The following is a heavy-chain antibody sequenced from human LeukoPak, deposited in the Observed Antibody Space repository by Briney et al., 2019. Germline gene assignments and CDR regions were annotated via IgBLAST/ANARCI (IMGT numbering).Heavy chain of an antibody. CDR2: IYTSGST. CDR3: ARGNWNGDAFDI. CDR1: GGSISSYY. J-gene: IGHJ3*02. Sequence: SETLSLTCIVSGGSISSYYWNWIRQPAGKGLEWIGRIYTSGSTNYNPSLKSRVTMSVDTSKNLFSLKLSSVTAADTAVYFCARGNWNGDAFDIWGQGTMVTVSS. V-gene: IGHV4-4*07. D-gene: IGHD1-1*01.